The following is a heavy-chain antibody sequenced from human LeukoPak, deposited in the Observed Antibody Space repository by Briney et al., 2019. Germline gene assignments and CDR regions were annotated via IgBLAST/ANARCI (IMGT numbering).Heavy chain of an antibody. D-gene: IGHD4-17*01. J-gene: IGHJ3*02. CDR3: ARATALFDAFDI. V-gene: IGHV1-69*01. CDR1: GGTFSSYA. Sequence: SVKVSCKASGGTFSSYAISWVRQAPGQGLEWMGGIIPIFGTANYAQKFQGRVTITADESTSTAYMELSSLRPEDTAVYYCARATALFDAFDIWGQGTMVTVSS. CDR2: IIPIFGTA.